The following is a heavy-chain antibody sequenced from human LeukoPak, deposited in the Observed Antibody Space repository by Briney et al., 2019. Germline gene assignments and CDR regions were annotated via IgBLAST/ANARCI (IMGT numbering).Heavy chain of an antibody. CDR3: AKDRGDSGGYPLFDY. J-gene: IGHJ4*02. V-gene: IGHV3-23*01. CDR2: ISRSADNT. D-gene: IGHD3-22*01. Sequence: GGSLRLSCVGSGFTFSIYVMSWVRQAPGKGLEWVSLISRSADNTYYADSVEGRFTISRDDSKNTLYLQMSSLRAEDTAVYYCAKDRGDSGGYPLFDYWGQGTLVTVSS. CDR1: GFTFSIYV.